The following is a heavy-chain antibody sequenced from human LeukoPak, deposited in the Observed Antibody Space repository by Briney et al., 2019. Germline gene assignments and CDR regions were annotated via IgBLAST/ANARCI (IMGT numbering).Heavy chain of an antibody. Sequence: ASVKVSCKASGYTFTGYYMHWVRQAPGQGLEWMGWINPNSGGTNYAQKFQGRVTMTRDTSISTAYMELSRLRSDDTDVYYCAREVRRIMITFGGVILDPYYFDYWGQGTLVTVSS. D-gene: IGHD3-16*02. V-gene: IGHV1-2*02. CDR3: AREVRRIMITFGGVILDPYYFDY. CDR2: INPNSGGT. CDR1: GYTFTGYY. J-gene: IGHJ4*02.